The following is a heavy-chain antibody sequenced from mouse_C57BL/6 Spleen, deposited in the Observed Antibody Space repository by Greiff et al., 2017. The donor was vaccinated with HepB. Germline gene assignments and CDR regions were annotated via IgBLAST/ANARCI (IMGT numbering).Heavy chain of an antibody. CDR1: GYTFTSYW. Sequence: QVQLQQPGAELVMPGASVKLSCKASGYTFTSYWMHWVKQRPGQGLEWIGEIDPSDSYTNYNQKFKGKSTLTVDKSSSTAYMQLSSLTSEDSAVDYCARLRDYYGSSYGWYFDVWGTGTTVTVSS. CDR3: ARLRDYYGSSYGWYFDV. D-gene: IGHD1-1*01. CDR2: IDPSDSYT. J-gene: IGHJ1*03. V-gene: IGHV1-69*01.